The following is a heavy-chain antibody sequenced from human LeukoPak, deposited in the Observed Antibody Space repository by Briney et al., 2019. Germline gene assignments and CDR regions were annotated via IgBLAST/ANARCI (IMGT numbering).Heavy chain of an antibody. CDR2: IYSGGST. CDR3: ARASPYYYGSGSRDY. J-gene: IGHJ4*02. CDR1: GFTVSSNY. V-gene: IGHV3-66*01. Sequence: GGSLRLSCAASGFTVSSNYMSWVRQAPGKGLEWVSVIYSGGSTYYADSVKGRFTISRDNSKNPLYLQMNSLRAEDTAVYYCARASPYYYGSGSRDYWGQGTLVTVSS. D-gene: IGHD3-10*01.